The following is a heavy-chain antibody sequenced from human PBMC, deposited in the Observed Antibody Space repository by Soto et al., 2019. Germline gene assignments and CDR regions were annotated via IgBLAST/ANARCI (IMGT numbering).Heavy chain of an antibody. CDR3: ARGYCSSTSCYLPKTNYYYYYYGKDV. CDR2: IIPIFGTA. CDR1: GGTFSSYA. V-gene: IGHV1-69*13. J-gene: IGHJ6*02. Sequence: SVKVSCKASGGTFSSYAISWVRQAPGQGLEWMGGIIPIFGTANYAQKFQGRVTITADESTSTAYMELSSLRSEDTAVYYCARGYCSSTSCYLPKTNYYYYYYGKDVWGQGTTVTVSS. D-gene: IGHD2-2*01.